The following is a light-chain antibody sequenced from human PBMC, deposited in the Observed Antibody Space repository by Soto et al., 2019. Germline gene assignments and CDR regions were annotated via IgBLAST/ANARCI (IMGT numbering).Light chain of an antibody. CDR2: DAS. V-gene: IGKV3-11*01. Sequence: EIVLTQSPATLSLSPGERATLSCRASQSVSSYLAWYQQKPCQAPRLLIYDASNRATGIPARFSGSGSGTDFTLTISSLEPEDFAVYYCQQRSNWPLTFGGGTKLEIK. CDR1: QSVSSY. CDR3: QQRSNWPLT. J-gene: IGKJ4*01.